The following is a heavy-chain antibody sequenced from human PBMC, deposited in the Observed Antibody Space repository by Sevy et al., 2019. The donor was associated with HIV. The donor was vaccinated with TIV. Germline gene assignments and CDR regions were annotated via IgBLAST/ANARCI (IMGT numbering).Heavy chain of an antibody. Sequence: GGYLRLSCTASGFTFSNAWMTWVRQTPERGLEWVGLIKPITDAGTTDYAAPVQGRFTISRDDSKNTVYLQLNSLKTEDTAVYYCTAGPVSFWGQGTLVTVSS. CDR2: IKPITDAGTT. J-gene: IGHJ4*02. V-gene: IGHV3-15*01. CDR3: TAGPVSF. D-gene: IGHD3-16*01. CDR1: GFTFSNAW.